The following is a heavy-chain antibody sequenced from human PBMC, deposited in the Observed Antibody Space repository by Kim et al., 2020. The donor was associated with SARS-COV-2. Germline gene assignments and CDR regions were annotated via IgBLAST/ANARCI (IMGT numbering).Heavy chain of an antibody. Sequence: SGPTLVNPTETLTLTCTVSGFSLSNARMGVSWIRQPPGKALEWLAHIFSNDEKSYSTSLKSRLTISKDTSKSQVVLTMTNMDPVDTATYYCARFRWFGELLSGYDYWGQGTLVTVSS. CDR3: ARFRWFGELLSGYDY. CDR1: GFSLSNARMG. CDR2: IFSNDEK. V-gene: IGHV2-26*01. J-gene: IGHJ4*02. D-gene: IGHD3-10*01.